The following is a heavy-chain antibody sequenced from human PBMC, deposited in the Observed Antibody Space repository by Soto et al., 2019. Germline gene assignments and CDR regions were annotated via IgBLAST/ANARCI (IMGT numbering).Heavy chain of an antibody. CDR3: ASQLESTTYFDY. D-gene: IGHD1-1*01. Sequence: LQLQASGPGLVKPSETLSLTCTVSGGSISNSDYFLAWMSQPPGKGLEWVGTISHTGSPRYNPSLKRRVTISVDTSKNQFSLRLPSVTAADTAVFYCASQLESTTYFDYWGRGTLVTVSS. V-gene: IGHV4-39*01. CDR1: GGSISNSDYF. J-gene: IGHJ4*02. CDR2: ISHTGSP.